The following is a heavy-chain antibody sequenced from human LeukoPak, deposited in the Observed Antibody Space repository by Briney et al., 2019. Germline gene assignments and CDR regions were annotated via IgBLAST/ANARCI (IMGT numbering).Heavy chain of an antibody. J-gene: IGHJ4*02. CDR1: GFTFTNYA. V-gene: IGHV3-23*01. D-gene: IGHD2-2*01. Sequence: GGSLRLSCAASGFTFTNYAMSWVRQAPGKGLEWVSAVSVSVSNTYYADSVKGRFTISRDNSKNTLYLQMNSLRAEDTAVYYCARRVWCSSTNCRGFDYWGQGTPVTVSS. CDR3: ARRVWCSSTNCRGFDY. CDR2: VSVSVSNT.